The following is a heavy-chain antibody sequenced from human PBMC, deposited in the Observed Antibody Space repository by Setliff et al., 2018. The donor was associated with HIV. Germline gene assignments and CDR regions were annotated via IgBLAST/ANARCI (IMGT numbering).Heavy chain of an antibody. Sequence: SETLSLTCAVYGESFSRYYFTWIRQAPGRGLEWIGEINHSAFTKYNPSLASRVTMSIDTSKNRFSLKVDSVTAADTAVYYCARASSQWLAHPGSLQLWGQGTLVTVSS. D-gene: IGHD6-19*01. CDR3: ARASSQWLAHPGSLQL. CDR1: GESFSRYY. V-gene: IGHV4-34*01. CDR2: INHSAFT. J-gene: IGHJ1*01.